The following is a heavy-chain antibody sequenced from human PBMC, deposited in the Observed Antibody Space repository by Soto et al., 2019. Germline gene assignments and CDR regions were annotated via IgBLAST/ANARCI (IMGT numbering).Heavy chain of an antibody. J-gene: IGHJ6*03. V-gene: IGHV3-23*01. CDR1: GFTFSSYA. D-gene: IGHD2-2*01. CDR3: AKMVVRSSSYMDV. CDR2: ISGSGCST. Sequence: GGSLRLSCAASGFTFSSYAMSWVRQAPGKGLEWVSAISGSGCSTYYADSVKGRFTISRDNSKNTLYLQMNSLRAEDTAVYYCAKMVVRSSSYMDVWGKGTTVTVSS.